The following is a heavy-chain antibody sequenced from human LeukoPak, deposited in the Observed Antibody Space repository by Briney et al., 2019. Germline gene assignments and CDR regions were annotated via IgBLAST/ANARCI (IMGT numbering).Heavy chain of an antibody. Sequence: GGSLRLSCAASGFTYSSYWMSWVRQAPGKGLEWVANINQDGSEKYYVDSVKGRFTISRDNAKNSLFLQMNTLRAEDTAVYYCARDRRFDPWGQGTLVTVSS. CDR3: ARDRRFDP. V-gene: IGHV3-7*01. J-gene: IGHJ5*02. CDR2: INQDGSEK. CDR1: GFTYSSYW.